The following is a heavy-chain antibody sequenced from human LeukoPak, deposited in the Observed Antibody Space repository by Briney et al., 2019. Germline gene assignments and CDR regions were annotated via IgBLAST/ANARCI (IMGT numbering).Heavy chain of an antibody. CDR3: ARDLREHYVWGSYTASSWFDP. D-gene: IGHD3-16*01. V-gene: IGHV4-59*01. CDR2: IYYSGST. CDR1: GGSISSYY. J-gene: IGHJ5*02. Sequence: PSETLSLTCTVSGGSISSYYWSWIRQPPGKGLEWIGYIYYSGSTNYNPSLKSRVTISVDTSKNQFSLKLSSVTAADTAVYYCARDLREHYVWGSYTASSWFDPWGQGTLVTVSS.